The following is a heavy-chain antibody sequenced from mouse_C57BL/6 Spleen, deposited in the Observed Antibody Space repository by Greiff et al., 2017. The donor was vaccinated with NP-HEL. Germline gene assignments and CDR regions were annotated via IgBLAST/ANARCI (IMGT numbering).Heavy chain of an antibody. D-gene: IGHD1-1*01. CDR2: ISSGSSTI. CDR1: GFTFSDYG. CDR3: AGGYYGSSPYCYFDV. J-gene: IGHJ1*03. V-gene: IGHV5-17*01. Sequence: EVQGVESGGGLVKPGGSLKLSCAASGFTFSDYGMHWVRQAPEKGLEWVAYISSGSSTIYYADTVKGRFTISRDNAKNTLFLQMTSLRYEDTAMYYCAGGYYGSSPYCYFDVWGTGTTVTVSS.